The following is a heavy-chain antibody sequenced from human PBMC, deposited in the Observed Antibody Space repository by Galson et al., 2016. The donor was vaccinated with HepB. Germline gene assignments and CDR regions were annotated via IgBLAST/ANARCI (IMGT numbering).Heavy chain of an antibody. D-gene: IGHD2-15*01. CDR1: GLTFSRCD. V-gene: IGHV3-13*01. J-gene: IGHJ6*04. CDR2: IGTAGDT. Sequence: SLRLSCAASGLTFSRCDMHWVRQATGKGLEWVSAIGTAGDTYYPGSVRGRFTISRENSKNSLYLQMNSLTAGDTAVYYCARGKFDCSGGTCHYYGMDVWGKRTTVTVSS. CDR3: ARGKFDCSGGTCHYYGMDV.